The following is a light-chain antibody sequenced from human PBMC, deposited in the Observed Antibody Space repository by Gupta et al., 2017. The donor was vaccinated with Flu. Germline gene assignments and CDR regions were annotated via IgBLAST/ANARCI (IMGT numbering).Light chain of an antibody. CDR3: RSYYSNNLFAV. Sequence: MASKYVQLFQQRQSSSATTVIYEGDLTTSGVHDRVSGSIDDTSKTASLTITGLKTEDEDDDYGRSYYSNNLFAVFGGGTKLTVL. CDR2: EGD. J-gene: IGLJ2*01. CDR1: MASKY. V-gene: IGLV6-57*01.